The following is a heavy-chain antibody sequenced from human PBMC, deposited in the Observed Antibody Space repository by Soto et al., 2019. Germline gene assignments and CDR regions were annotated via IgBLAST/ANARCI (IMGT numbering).Heavy chain of an antibody. CDR3: ARSGHDSSGYYNHHDAFDI. CDR1: GYTFTSYY. Sequence: ASVKVSCKASGYTFTSYYMHWVRQAPGQGLEWMGIINPSGGSTSYAQKFQGRVTMTRDTSTSTVYMELSSLRSEDTAVYYCARSGHDSSGYYNHHDAFDIWGQGTMVTVSS. CDR2: INPSGGST. D-gene: IGHD3-22*01. J-gene: IGHJ3*02. V-gene: IGHV1-46*01.